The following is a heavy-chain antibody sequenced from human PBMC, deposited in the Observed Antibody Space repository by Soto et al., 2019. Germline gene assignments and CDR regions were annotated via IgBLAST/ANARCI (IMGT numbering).Heavy chain of an antibody. V-gene: IGHV1-18*01. Sequence: ASVKVSCKASGYIFGHYGIGWVRQAPGQGLEWVGWISAYNGNRHFAQNVQDRLTMTTDTSTSTAYMELRSLRSDDTAMYYCARSGQDCSSSCCSYIYHGLDVWGQRTTVPVSS. CDR3: ARSGQDCSSSCCSYIYHGLDV. CDR2: ISAYNGNR. D-gene: IGHD2-15*01. CDR1: GYIFGHYG. J-gene: IGHJ6*02.